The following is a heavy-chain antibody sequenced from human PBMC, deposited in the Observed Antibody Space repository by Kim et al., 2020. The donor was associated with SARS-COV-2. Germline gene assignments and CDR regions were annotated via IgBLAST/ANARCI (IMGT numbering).Heavy chain of an antibody. V-gene: IGHV1-8*01. Sequence: ASVKVSCKASGYTFTSYDINWVRQATGQGLEWMGWMNPNSGNTGYAQKFQGRVTMTRNTSISTAYMELSSLRSEDTAVYYCARGWVYGYCSSTSCYPNWFDPWGQGTLVTVSS. CDR3: ARGWVYGYCSSTSCYPNWFDP. D-gene: IGHD2-2*03. CDR1: GYTFTSYD. CDR2: MNPNSGNT. J-gene: IGHJ5*02.